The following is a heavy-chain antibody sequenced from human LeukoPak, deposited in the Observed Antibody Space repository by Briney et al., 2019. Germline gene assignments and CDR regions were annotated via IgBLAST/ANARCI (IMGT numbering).Heavy chain of an antibody. CDR3: AKDSGSYSLYFHH. Sequence: GGSLRLSCAASGFTFDDYTMHWVRQAPGKGLEWVSLISWDGGRTYYAASVKGRFTISRDNSKNSLYLQMNSLRTEETALYYCAKDSGSYSLYFHHWGQGTLVTVSS. CDR1: GFTFDDYT. CDR2: ISWDGGRT. D-gene: IGHD1-26*01. V-gene: IGHV3-43*01. J-gene: IGHJ1*01.